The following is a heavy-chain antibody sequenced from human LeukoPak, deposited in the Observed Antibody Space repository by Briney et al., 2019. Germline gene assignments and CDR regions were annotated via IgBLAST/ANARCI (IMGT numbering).Heavy chain of an antibody. J-gene: IGHJ4*02. CDR2: ISSSSSYI. D-gene: IGHD3-22*01. CDR3: ARDIERGYYDSSGYYGLDY. CDR1: GFTFSSYS. Sequence: PGGSLRLSCAVSGFTFSSYSMNWVRQAPGKGLEWVSFISSSSSYIYYADSLKGRFTISRDNSKNTLYPQMNSLRAEDTAVYYCARDIERGYYDSSGYYGLDYWGQGTLVTVSS. V-gene: IGHV3-21*01.